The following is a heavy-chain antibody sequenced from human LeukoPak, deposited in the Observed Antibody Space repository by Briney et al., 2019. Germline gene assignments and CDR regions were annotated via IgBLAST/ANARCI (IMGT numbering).Heavy chain of an antibody. J-gene: IGHJ4*02. CDR2: ISSGSGTI. CDR3: ARGPLSGHLFDY. CDR1: GFTFSGYP. D-gene: IGHD1-26*01. Sequence: GGSLRLSCAASGFTFSGYPMNWVRQAPGKGLEWVSYISSGSGTIYYTASVRGRFTISRDNAKNSLYLQMNSLRAEDTAVYYCARGPLSGHLFDYWGQGTLVTVSS. V-gene: IGHV3-48*04.